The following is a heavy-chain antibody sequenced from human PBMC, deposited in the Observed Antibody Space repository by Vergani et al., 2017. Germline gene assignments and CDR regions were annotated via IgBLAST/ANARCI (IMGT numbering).Heavy chain of an antibody. D-gene: IGHD1-26*01. Sequence: QVQLVESGGGVVQPGRSLRLSCAASGFTFSSYGMHWVRQAPGKGLEWVAVIWYDGSNKYYADSVKGRFTISRYNSKNTLYLQMNSLRAEDTAVYYCARDRIVGAYYFDYWGQGTLVTVSS. CDR1: GFTFSSYG. V-gene: IGHV3-33*01. J-gene: IGHJ4*02. CDR2: IWYDGSNK. CDR3: ARDRIVGAYYFDY.